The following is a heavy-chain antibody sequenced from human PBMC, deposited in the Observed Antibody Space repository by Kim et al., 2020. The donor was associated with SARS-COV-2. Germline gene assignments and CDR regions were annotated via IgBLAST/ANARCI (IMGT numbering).Heavy chain of an antibody. D-gene: IGHD1-20*01. J-gene: IGHJ4*02. V-gene: IGHV3-23*03. Sequence: GGSLRLSCAASGFTFSSYAMSWVRQAPGKGLEWVSVIYSGGSSTYYADSVKGRFTISRDNSKNTLYLQMNSLRAEDTAVYYCAKDQYARITGTALPDYWGQGTLVTVSS. CDR1: GFTFSSYA. CDR3: AKDQYARITGTALPDY. CDR2: IYSGGSST.